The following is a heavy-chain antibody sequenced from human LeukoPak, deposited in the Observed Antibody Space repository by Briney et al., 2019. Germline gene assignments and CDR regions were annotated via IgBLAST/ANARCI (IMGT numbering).Heavy chain of an antibody. CDR2: ISYDGGVT. Sequence: GGSLRLSCAASEFIVSDNDIKWVRQAPGKGLEWVAFISYDGGVTYYADSVKGRFTISRDNSKSTVYLHMNSLRAEDTAVYYCARDLSEKYSLDYWGQGTLVTVSS. CDR1: EFIVSDND. J-gene: IGHJ4*02. V-gene: IGHV3-30-3*01. CDR3: ARDLSEKYSLDY. D-gene: IGHD2/OR15-2a*01.